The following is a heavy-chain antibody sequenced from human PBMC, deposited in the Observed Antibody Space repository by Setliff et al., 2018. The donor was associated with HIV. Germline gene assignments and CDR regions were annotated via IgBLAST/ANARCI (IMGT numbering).Heavy chain of an antibody. D-gene: IGHD5-18*01. Sequence: SETLSLTCTVSGGSISSSSYYWGWIRQPPGKGLEWIGEVSPIGETTYSQSLKDRVTISIDTSKHHFSLKLRSVTAADTAFYYCARGVTHPPPFGAFDIWGLGTLVTVSS. CDR1: GGSISSSSYY. CDR3: ARGVTHPPPFGAFDI. CDR2: VSPIGET. V-gene: IGHV4-39*07. J-gene: IGHJ3*02.